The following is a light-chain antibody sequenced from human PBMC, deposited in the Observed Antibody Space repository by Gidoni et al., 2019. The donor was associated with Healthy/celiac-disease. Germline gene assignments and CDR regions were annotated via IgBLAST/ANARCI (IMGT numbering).Light chain of an antibody. CDR1: KLGDKY. CDR3: QAWDSSTVV. V-gene: IGLV3-1*01. Sequence: HELPQPLSAYAPPGQTASITCSGDKLGDKYACWYQQKPGQSPVLVIYQDSKRPSGIPERFSGSNSGNTATLTISGTQAMDEADYYCQAWDSSTVVFGGGTKLTVL. J-gene: IGLJ2*01. CDR2: QDS.